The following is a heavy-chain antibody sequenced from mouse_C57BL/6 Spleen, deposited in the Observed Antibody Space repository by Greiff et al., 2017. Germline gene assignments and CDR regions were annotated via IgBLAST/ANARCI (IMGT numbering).Heavy chain of an antibody. J-gene: IGHJ4*01. CDR2: INPNNGGT. Sequence: EVQLQQSGPELVKPGASVKISCKASGYTFTDYYMNWVKQSHGKSLEWIGDINPNNGGTSYNQKFKGKATLTVDKSSSTAYMELRSLTSEDSAVYYCARNGPMDYWGQGTSVTVSS. CDR1: GYTFTDYY. V-gene: IGHV1-26*01. D-gene: IGHD3-1*01. CDR3: ARNGPMDY.